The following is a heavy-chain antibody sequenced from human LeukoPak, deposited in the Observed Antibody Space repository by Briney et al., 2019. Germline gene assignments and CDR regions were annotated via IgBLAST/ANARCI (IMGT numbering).Heavy chain of an antibody. CDR3: ARVPLWSGYYTRSYYGMDV. D-gene: IGHD3-3*01. J-gene: IGHJ6*02. CDR2: IIPILGIA. V-gene: IGHV1-69*04. Sequence: SVKVSCKASGYSFINYGVSWVRQAPGQGLEWMGRIIPILGIANYAQKFQGRVTITADKSTSTAYMELSSLRSEDTAVYYCARVPLWSGYYTRSYYGMDVWGQGTTVTVSS. CDR1: GYSFINYG.